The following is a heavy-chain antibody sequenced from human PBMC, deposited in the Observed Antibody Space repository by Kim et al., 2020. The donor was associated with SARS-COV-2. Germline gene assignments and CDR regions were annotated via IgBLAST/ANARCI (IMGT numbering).Heavy chain of an antibody. J-gene: IGHJ5*02. D-gene: IGHD1-7*01. V-gene: IGHV3-30*02. CDR3: AKDGVSRGTMGSNWFDP. Sequence: VRVRFTTSRDNSKNTLYLQMNSLRAEDTAVYYCAKDGVSRGTMGSNWFDPWGQGTLVTVSS.